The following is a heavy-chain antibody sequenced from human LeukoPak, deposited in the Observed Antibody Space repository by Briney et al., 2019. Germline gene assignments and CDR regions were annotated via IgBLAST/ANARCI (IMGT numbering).Heavy chain of an antibody. Sequence: GGSLRLSCAASGFTFSSYAMHWVRQAPGEGLEWVAVISYDGSNKYYADSVKGRFTISRDNSKNTLYLQMNSLRAEDTAVYYCARGGYSGYDYSPLYYYYMDVWGKGTTVTVSS. D-gene: IGHD5-12*01. CDR3: ARGGYSGYDYSPLYYYYMDV. J-gene: IGHJ6*03. CDR2: ISYDGSNK. V-gene: IGHV3-30*04. CDR1: GFTFSSYA.